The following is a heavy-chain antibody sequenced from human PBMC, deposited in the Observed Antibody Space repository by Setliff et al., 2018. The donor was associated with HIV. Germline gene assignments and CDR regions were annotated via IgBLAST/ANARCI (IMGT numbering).Heavy chain of an antibody. Sequence: GGSLRLSCAASGFNFNDYAMHWVRQAPGGGLEWVSGISWNSGSIGYADSVKGRFSISRDNAKDSVYLQMNSLRTEDTAFYYCAKKVAGVNWYFDLWGRGTLVTV. CDR1: GFNFNDYA. D-gene: IGHD6-19*01. CDR2: ISWNSGSI. V-gene: IGHV3-9*01. CDR3: AKKVAGVNWYFDL. J-gene: IGHJ2*01.